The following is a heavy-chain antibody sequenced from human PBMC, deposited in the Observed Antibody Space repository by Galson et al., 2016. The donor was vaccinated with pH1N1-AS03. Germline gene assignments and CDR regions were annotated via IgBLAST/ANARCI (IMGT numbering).Heavy chain of an antibody. CDR1: GFTFTDFA. CDR2: TSSSGGST. D-gene: IGHD1-1*01. V-gene: IGHV3-23*01. CDR3: AKDRNDYRLHYFSGSDV. Sequence: SLRLSCATSGFTFTDFAVGWVRQAPGRGLVWVSATSSSGGSTYYAESVKGRFTISRDYSKNTVDLQMNSLRAEDTAVYYCAKDRNDYRLHYFSGSDVWGQGTTVIVSS. J-gene: IGHJ6*02.